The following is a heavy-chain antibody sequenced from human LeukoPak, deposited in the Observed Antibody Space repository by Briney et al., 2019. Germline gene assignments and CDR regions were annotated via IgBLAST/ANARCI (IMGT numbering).Heavy chain of an antibody. CDR3: ARDACGGDCYSDF. CDR1: GFTFSSDS. V-gene: IGHV3-21*01. J-gene: IGHJ4*02. Sequence: GGSLRLSGAASGFTFSSDSVNWVRQAPGKVLEWVSSISSSSSYIYYADSVKGRFTISRDDAKNSLYLQMNSLRAEDTAVYYCARDACGGDCYSDFWGQGTLVTVSS. CDR2: ISSSSSYI. D-gene: IGHD2-21*02.